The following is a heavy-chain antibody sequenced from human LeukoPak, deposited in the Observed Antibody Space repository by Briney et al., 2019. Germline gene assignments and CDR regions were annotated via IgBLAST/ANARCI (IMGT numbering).Heavy chain of an antibody. CDR3: ARGLRGYADAFDI. J-gene: IGHJ3*02. V-gene: IGHV4-39*07. CDR2: IYTSGST. CDR1: GGSISSSSYY. Sequence: SETLSLTCTVSGGSISSSSYYWGWIRQPPGKGLEWIGRIYTSGSTNYNPSLKSRVTMSVDTSKNQFSLKLSSVTAADTAVYYCARGLRGYADAFDIWGQGTMVTVSS. D-gene: IGHD3-22*01.